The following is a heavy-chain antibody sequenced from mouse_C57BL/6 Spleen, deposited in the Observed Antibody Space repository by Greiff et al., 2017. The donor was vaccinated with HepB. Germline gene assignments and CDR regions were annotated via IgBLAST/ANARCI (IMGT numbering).Heavy chain of an antibody. D-gene: IGHD1-1*01. Sequence: QVQLKQSGPGLVQPSQSLSITCTVSGFSLTSYGVHWVRQSPGKGLEWLGVIWRGGSTDYNAAFMSRLSITKDNSKSQVFFKMNSLQADDTAIYYCAKNALLITTVVAHWYFDVWGTGTTVTVSS. CDR2: IWRGGST. J-gene: IGHJ1*03. CDR3: AKNALLITTVVAHWYFDV. CDR1: GFSLTSYG. V-gene: IGHV2-5*01.